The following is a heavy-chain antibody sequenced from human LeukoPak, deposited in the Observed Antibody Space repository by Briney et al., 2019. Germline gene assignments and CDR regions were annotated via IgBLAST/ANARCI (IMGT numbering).Heavy chain of an antibody. CDR1: GYTFTSYD. Sequence: ASVKVSCKASGYTFTSYDINWVRQATGQGLEWMGWMNPNSGNTGYAQKFQGRVTMTRNTSISTAYMELSSLRSEDTAVYYCASGQYSSSWYWEYYYYYYGMDVWGQGTTVTVSS. J-gene: IGHJ6*02. D-gene: IGHD6-13*01. V-gene: IGHV1-8*01. CDR3: ASGQYSSSWYWEYYYYYYGMDV. CDR2: MNPNSGNT.